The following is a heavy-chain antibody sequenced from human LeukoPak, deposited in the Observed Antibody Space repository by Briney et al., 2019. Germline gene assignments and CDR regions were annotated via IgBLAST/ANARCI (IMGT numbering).Heavy chain of an antibody. CDR3: ARDLGYEVAGPIDY. Sequence: GGTLRLSCAASGFTFSSDSMNWVRQAPGKGLGRVSSISSSSGYIYYADSVKGRFTIARDNAKNSLYLKMNSLRAEDTAVYYWARDLGYEVAGPIDYWGQGTLVTVSS. CDR1: GFTFSSDS. CDR2: ISSSSGYI. D-gene: IGHD2-15*01. V-gene: IGHV3-21*01. J-gene: IGHJ4*02.